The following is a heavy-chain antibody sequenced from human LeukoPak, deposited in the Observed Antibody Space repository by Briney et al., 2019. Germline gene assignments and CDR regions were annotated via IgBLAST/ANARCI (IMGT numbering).Heavy chain of an antibody. V-gene: IGHV1-2*06. J-gene: IGHJ3*02. Sequence: ASVKVSCKASGYTFTGYYMHWVRQAPGPGLEWMGRINPNSGGTNYAQKFQGRVTMTRDTSISTAYMELNRLRSDDTAVYYCARELSDGLGAFDIWGQGTMVTVSS. CDR2: INPNSGGT. D-gene: IGHD3/OR15-3a*01. CDR1: GYTFTGYY. CDR3: ARELSDGLGAFDI.